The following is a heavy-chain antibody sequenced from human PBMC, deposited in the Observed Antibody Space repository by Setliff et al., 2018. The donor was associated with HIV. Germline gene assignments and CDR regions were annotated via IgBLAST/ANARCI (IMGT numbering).Heavy chain of an antibody. D-gene: IGHD6-13*01. J-gene: IGHJ4*02. Sequence: GASVKVSCKASGYTLTTYAISWVRQAPEQGLEWMGWINTETGKPMYAQGFTGRFVFSLDTSVSTAYLQINSLKAEDTAMYYCARVGSSWSTFDYWGQGALVTVSS. CDR2: INTETGKP. CDR3: ARVGSSWSTFDY. CDR1: GYTLTTYA. V-gene: IGHV7-4-1*02.